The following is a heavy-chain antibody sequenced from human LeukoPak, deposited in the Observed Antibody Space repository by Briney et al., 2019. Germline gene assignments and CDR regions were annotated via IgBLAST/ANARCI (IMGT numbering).Heavy chain of an antibody. J-gene: IGHJ6*02. CDR1: GFTFSSYE. D-gene: IGHD6-13*01. CDR3: ARDPIDYSRSVGDYGIDV. Sequence: GGSLRLSCAASGFTFSSYEMNWVRQAPGKGLEWISYISASGRTTYYADSVKGRFTISRDNAKNSLSLQMNSLRAEDTAVYLCARDPIDYSRSVGDYGIDVWGQGTTVTVSS. V-gene: IGHV3-48*03. CDR2: ISASGRTT.